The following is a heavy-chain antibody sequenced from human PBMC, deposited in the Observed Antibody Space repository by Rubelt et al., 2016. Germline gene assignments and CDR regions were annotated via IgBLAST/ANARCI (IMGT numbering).Heavy chain of an antibody. V-gene: IGHV3-49*03. CDR1: A. Sequence: AMSWFRQAPGKGLEWVGFIRSKAYGGTTEYAASVKGRFTISRDDSKNTAYLQMNSLKTEDTAVYYCTSPAGLVGATDYWGQGTLVTVSS. CDR2: IRSKAYGGTT. J-gene: IGHJ4*02. CDR3: TSPAGLVGATDY. D-gene: IGHD1-26*01.